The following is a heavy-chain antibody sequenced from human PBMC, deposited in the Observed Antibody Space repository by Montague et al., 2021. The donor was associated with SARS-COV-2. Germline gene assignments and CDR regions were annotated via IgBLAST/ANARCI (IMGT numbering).Heavy chain of an antibody. D-gene: IGHD3-22*01. J-gene: IGHJ3*02. Sequence: QSGAEVKEPGESLKISCKGSGYSFTSYWIGWVHQMPGKGLEWMGIIYPGDSDTRYSPSSQGQVTISADKSISTACLQWSSLKASDTAIYYCARVTDYYYDTSGYWDAFDIWGQGTMVTVSS. CDR3: ARVTDYYYDTSGYWDAFDI. CDR1: GYSFTSYW. CDR2: IYPGDSDT. V-gene: IGHV5-51*07.